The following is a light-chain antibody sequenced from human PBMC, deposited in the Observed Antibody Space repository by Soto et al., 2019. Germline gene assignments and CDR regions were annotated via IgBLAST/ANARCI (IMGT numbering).Light chain of an antibody. CDR1: SSDVGCYNY. V-gene: IGLV2-14*01. Sequence: QSALTQPASVSGSPGQSITISCTGTSSDVGCYNYVSWYQQHPGKAPKVMIYDVTNRPSGVSNRFSGSKSGNTASLTISGLQAEDEADYYCSSYTTRSTWVFGGGTKVTVL. CDR2: DVT. CDR3: SSYTTRSTWV. J-gene: IGLJ3*02.